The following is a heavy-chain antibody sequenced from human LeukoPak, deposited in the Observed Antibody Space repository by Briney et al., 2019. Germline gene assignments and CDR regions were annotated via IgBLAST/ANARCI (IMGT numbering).Heavy chain of an antibody. V-gene: IGHV3-21*01. Sequence: GGSLRLSCEASGFTFTTYSMTWVRQTPGEGLEWVSSISTRDTFINYADSVKGRFTISRDNAKNSLYLQMNNLRVEDTAVYYCARGGDVVPTIDYWGQGTLVTVSS. CDR3: ARGGDVVPTIDY. CDR1: GFTFTTYS. D-gene: IGHD2-15*01. J-gene: IGHJ4*02. CDR2: ISTRDTFI.